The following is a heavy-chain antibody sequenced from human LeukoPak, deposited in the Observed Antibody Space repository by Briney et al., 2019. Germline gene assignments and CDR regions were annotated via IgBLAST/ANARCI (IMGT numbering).Heavy chain of an antibody. V-gene: IGHV1-24*01. CDR3: ATDVRGCSGTSCYWKGRLEWFDP. J-gene: IGHJ5*02. CDR2: FDPEDGET. D-gene: IGHD2-2*01. CDR1: GYTLTELS. Sequence: GASVKVSCKDSGYTLTELSMHWVRQAPGKGLEWMGGFDPEDGETIYAQKFQGRVTMTEDTSTDTAYMELSSLRSEDTAVYYCATDVRGCSGTSCYWKGRLEWFDPWGQGTLVTVSS.